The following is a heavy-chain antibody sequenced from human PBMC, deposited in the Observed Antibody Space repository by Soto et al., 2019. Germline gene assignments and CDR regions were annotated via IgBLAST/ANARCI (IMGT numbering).Heavy chain of an antibody. CDR1: GYTFTSSY. V-gene: IGHV1-46*01. CDR2: INPSGGST. CDR3: ASMGGYCSGGSCYPYFDY. J-gene: IGHJ4*02. D-gene: IGHD2-15*01. Sequence: ASVKVSCKASGYTFTSSYMHWVRQAPGQGLEWIGIINPSGGSTNYAQKFQGRVTMTTDTSTSTAYMELRSLRSDDTAVYYCASMGGYCSGGSCYPYFDYWGQGTLVTVSS.